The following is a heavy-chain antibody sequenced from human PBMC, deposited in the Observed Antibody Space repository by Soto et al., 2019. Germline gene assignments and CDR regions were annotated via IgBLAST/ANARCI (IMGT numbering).Heavy chain of an antibody. CDR2: TSYDGSKK. Sequence: QVQLLESGGGVVQPGKSLRLSCVASGFTFRSYAMHWVRQAPGQGLEWVAFTSYDGSKKDYAESVKGRFTVSRGNFENSLNVEMNSLRPGDTAVYYCAKGGQAHCSSDSCFSGWFDSWGHGTQVTVSS. CDR1: GFTFRSYA. V-gene: IGHV3-30*18. CDR3: AKGGQAHCSSDSCFSGWFDS. D-gene: IGHD2-2*01. J-gene: IGHJ5*01.